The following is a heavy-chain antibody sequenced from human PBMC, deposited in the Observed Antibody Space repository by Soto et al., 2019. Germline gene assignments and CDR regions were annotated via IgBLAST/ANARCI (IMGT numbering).Heavy chain of an antibody. CDR1: GFTFSSYG. J-gene: IGHJ3*02. CDR2: IWYDGSNK. CDR3: ASEYYYDCSGYHDAFDI. V-gene: IGHV3-33*01. Sequence: QVQLVESGGGVVQPGRSLRLSCAASGFTFSSYGMHWVRQAPGKGLEWVAVIWYDGSNKYYADSVKGRFTISRDNSKNTVYQQINSLRAGDTAVYYCASEYYYDCSGYHDAFDIWGQGTMVTVSS. D-gene: IGHD3-22*01.